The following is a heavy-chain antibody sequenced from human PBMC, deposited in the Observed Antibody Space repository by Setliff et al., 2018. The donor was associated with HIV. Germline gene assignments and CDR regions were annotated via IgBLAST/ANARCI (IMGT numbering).Heavy chain of an antibody. D-gene: IGHD6-19*01. CDR1: GGSISSGIYY. CDR2: INHSGST. J-gene: IGHJ4*02. Sequence: SETLSLTCTVSGGSISSGIYYWSWIRQPAGKGLEWIGGINHSGSTNYNPSLKSRVTTSVDTSKKQVSLRLTSVTAADTAVYYCARGVRDNSGWSSYYFDYWGQGTLVTVSS. V-gene: IGHV4-39*07. CDR3: ARGVRDNSGWSSYYFDY.